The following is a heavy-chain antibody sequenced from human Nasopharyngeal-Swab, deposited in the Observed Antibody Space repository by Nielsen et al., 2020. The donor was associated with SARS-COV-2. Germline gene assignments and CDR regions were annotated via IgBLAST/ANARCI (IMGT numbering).Heavy chain of an antibody. V-gene: IGHV4-34*01. CDR3: ARGYSSSWYFCWFDP. J-gene: IGHJ5*02. CDR2: INHSGST. D-gene: IGHD6-13*01. CDR1: GGSFSGYY. Sequence: GSLRLSCAVYGGSFSGYYWSWIRPPPGKGLEWIGEINHSGSTNYNPSLKSRVTISVDTSKNQFSLKLSSVTAADTAVYYCARGYSSSWYFCWFDPWGQGTLVTVSS.